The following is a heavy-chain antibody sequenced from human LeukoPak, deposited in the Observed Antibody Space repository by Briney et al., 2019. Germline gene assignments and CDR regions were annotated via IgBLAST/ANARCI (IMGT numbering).Heavy chain of an antibody. CDR1: GYTFTSYD. J-gene: IGHJ3*02. Sequence: GASVKVSCKASGYTFTSYDINWVRQATGQGLEWMGWMNPNSGNTGYAQKFQGRVTITADKSTSTAYMELSSLRSEDTAVYYCAPYGDYLEDAFDIWGQGTMVTVSS. CDR3: APYGDYLEDAFDI. V-gene: IGHV1-8*01. CDR2: MNPNSGNT. D-gene: IGHD4-17*01.